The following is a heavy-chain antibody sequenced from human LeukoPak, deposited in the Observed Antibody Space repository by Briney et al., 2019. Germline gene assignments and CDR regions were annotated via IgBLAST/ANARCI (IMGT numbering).Heavy chain of an antibody. CDR2: FDPEDGET. Sequence: GASVKVSCKASGYTFTSYYMHWVRQAPGKGLGWMGGFDPEDGETIYAQKFQGRVTMTEDTSTDTAYMELSSLRSEDTAVYYCATPGYCSGGSCYRSYYYYGMDVWGQGTTVTVSS. V-gene: IGHV1-24*01. CDR3: ATPGYCSGGSCYRSYYYYGMDV. D-gene: IGHD2-15*01. CDR1: GYTFTSYY. J-gene: IGHJ6*02.